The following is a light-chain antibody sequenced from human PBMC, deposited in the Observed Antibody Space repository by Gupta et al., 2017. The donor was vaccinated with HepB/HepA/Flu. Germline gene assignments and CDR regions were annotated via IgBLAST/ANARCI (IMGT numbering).Light chain of an antibody. CDR1: ESITNW. CDR3: QQYNNYSPWT. V-gene: IGKV1-5*03. Sequence: DIQLTQSPSTLYASVGDRVTITCRASESITNWLAWYQQIPGKAPKLLIYKASTLDSGVPPRFSGSGSGTEFSLTISSRQPDDFATYYCQQYNNYSPWTFGQGTKVEIK. CDR2: KAS. J-gene: IGKJ1*01.